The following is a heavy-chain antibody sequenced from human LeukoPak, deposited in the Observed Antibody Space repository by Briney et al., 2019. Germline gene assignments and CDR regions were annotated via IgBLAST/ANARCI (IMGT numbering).Heavy chain of an antibody. CDR1: GFTFSSYA. V-gene: IGHV3-30-3*01. Sequence: PGRSLRLSCAASGFTFSSYAMHWVRQAPGKGLEWVAVISYDGSNKYYADSVKGRFTISRDNSKNTLYLQMNSLRGEDTAVYYCAREWLQFLYYYDSSGYFDYWGQGTLVTVSS. D-gene: IGHD3-22*01. CDR2: ISYDGSNK. J-gene: IGHJ4*02. CDR3: AREWLQFLYYYDSSGYFDY.